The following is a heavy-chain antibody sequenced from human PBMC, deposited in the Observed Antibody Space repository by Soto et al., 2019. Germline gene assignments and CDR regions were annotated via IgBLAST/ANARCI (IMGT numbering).Heavy chain of an antibody. CDR2: ISAAGDP. CDR3: ARDRGVVVPAAIKGYYYYYGMDV. V-gene: IGHV3-13*05. Sequence: PGGSLRLSCEASGFTFRNYNMHWVRQGTGKGLEWVSGISAAGDPDYADSVEGRFTISRENAQNSFFLQMNSLRVGDTAVYYCARDRGVVVPAAIKGYYYYYGMDVWGQGTTVTVSS. J-gene: IGHJ6*02. CDR1: GFTFRNYN. D-gene: IGHD2-2*01.